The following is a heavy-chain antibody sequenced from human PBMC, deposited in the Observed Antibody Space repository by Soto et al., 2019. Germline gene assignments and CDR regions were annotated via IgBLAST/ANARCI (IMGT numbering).Heavy chain of an antibody. D-gene: IGHD2-8*02. J-gene: IGHJ4*02. CDR1: GFTFSSHG. Sequence: QVHLVESGGGVVQPGRSLRLSCAASGFTFSSHGMHWLRQAPGKGLEWVTVISYDGSNKYYADSVKGRFTISRDNSKNTLYLQMNSLRAEDTAVYYCARDLVFDYWGQGTLVTVSS. CDR2: ISYDGSNK. V-gene: IGHV3-30*03. CDR3: ARDLVFDY.